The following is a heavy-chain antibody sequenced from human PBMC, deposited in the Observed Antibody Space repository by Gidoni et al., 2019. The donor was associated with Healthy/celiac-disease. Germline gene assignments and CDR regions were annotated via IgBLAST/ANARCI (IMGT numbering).Heavy chain of an antibody. CDR1: GFTFDDYA. J-gene: IGHJ3*02. V-gene: IGHV3-9*01. D-gene: IGHD2-2*01. CDR3: AKDSMGYCSSTSCPGAFDI. Sequence: EVQLVESGGGLVQPGRSLRLFCSASGFTFDDYAMHWVRQAPGKGLEWVSGISWNSGSIGYADSVKGRFTISRDNAKNSLYLQMNSLRAEDTALYYCAKDSMGYCSSTSCPGAFDIWGQGTMVTVSS. CDR2: ISWNSGSI.